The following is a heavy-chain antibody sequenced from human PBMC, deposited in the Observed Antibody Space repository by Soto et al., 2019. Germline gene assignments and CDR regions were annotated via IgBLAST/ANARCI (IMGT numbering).Heavy chain of an antibody. CDR1: GFTFSTYS. J-gene: IGHJ5*02. CDR2: ITTTSDKI. V-gene: IGHV3-21*01. Sequence: GGSLRLSCAASGFTFSTYSMIWVRQAPGKGLEWVSSITTTSDKIYYADSVKGRFTISRDNAKNSVHLQMNSLRAEDTAVYYCARGLLASRPNWFDPWGQGTLVTVSS. CDR3: ARGLLASRPNWFDP. D-gene: IGHD2-21*01.